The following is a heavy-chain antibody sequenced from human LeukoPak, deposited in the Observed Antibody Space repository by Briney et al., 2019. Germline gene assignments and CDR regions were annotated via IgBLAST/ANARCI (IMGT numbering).Heavy chain of an antibody. CDR1: GFTFSDYY. J-gene: IGHJ4*02. D-gene: IGHD3-22*01. CDR2: ISSSGSTI. CDR3: ARADYSSGYYALEY. Sequence: TGGSLRLSCAASGFTFSDYYMSWIRQAPGKGLEWVSYISSSGSTIYYADSVKGRFTISRDNAKNSLYLQMNSLRAEDTAGYYCARADYSSGYYALEYWGQGTLVTVSS. V-gene: IGHV3-11*04.